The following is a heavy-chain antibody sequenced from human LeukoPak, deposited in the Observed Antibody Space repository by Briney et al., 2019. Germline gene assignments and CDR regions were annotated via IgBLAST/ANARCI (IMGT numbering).Heavy chain of an antibody. J-gene: IGHJ4*02. Sequence: ASVNVSCKASGYTFTGYYMHWVRQAPGQGLEWMGRINPNSGGTNYAQEFQGRVTMTRDTSISTAYMELSRLRSDDTAVYYCARAITIFGVVTGADLGYWGQGTLVTVSS. V-gene: IGHV1-2*06. CDR1: GYTFTGYY. D-gene: IGHD3-3*01. CDR3: ARAITIFGVVTGADLGY. CDR2: INPNSGGT.